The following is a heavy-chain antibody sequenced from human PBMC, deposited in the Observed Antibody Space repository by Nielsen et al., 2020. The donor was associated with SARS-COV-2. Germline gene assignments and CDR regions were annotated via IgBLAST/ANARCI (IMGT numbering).Heavy chain of an antibody. CDR1: GGSISSYY. D-gene: IGHD3-22*01. V-gene: IGHV4-4*07. J-gene: IGHJ3*02. Sequence: SETLSLTCTVSGGSISSYYWSWIRQPAGKGLEWIGRIYTSGSTNYNPSLKSRVTMSVDTSKNQFSLKLSSVTAADTAVYYCARSRSITMIVVVMDAFDIWGQGTMVTVSS. CDR2: IYTSGST. CDR3: ARSRSITMIVVVMDAFDI.